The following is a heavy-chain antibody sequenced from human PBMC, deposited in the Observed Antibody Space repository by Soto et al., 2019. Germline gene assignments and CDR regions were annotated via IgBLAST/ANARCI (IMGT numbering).Heavy chain of an antibody. Sequence: PSETLSLTCRVTGSSITNSFYWGCTRQSPEKGLEWIGSISHTGRTSYNPSLKSRVSISVDTSKNQFSPTLTSVTAADTAVYYCARDPANLALAVAYFDSWGQGTLVTVSS. J-gene: IGHJ4*02. CDR1: GSSITNSFY. D-gene: IGHD2-15*01. CDR3: ARDPANLALAVAYFDS. CDR2: ISHTGRT. V-gene: IGHV4-38-2*02.